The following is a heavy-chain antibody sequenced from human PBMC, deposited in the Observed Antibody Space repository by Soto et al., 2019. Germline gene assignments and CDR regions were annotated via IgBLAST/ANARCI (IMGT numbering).Heavy chain of an antibody. D-gene: IGHD3-10*01. CDR3: ARGVGSGSYYNQYNWFDP. J-gene: IGHJ5*02. CDR2: ISAYNGNT. CDR1: GYTFTNYD. Sequence: QVQLVQSGAEVKKPGASVKVSCKASGYTFTNYDISWVRQAPGQGLEWMGWISAYNGNTKYAQKLQGRVTMTTDTSTSTAYMELRSLRSDDTAVYYCARGVGSGSYYNQYNWFDPWGQGTLVTVSS. V-gene: IGHV1-18*01.